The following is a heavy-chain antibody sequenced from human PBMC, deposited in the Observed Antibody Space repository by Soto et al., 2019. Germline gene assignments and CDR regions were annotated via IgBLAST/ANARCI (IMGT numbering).Heavy chain of an antibody. CDR2: ISTYNGNT. CDR3: AGERAPNGYFDL. J-gene: IGHJ2*01. V-gene: IGHV1-18*01. CDR1: GYTFTSYG. Sequence: ASVKVSCKASGYTFTSYGISWVRQAPGQGLEWMGWISTYNGNTNYAQKLQGRITMTTDTSTSTAYMEVRRLRYDDAAVYCCAGERAPNGYFDLWGRGTLVTVSS.